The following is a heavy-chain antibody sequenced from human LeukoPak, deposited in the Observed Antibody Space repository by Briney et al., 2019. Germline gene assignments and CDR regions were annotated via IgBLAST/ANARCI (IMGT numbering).Heavy chain of an antibody. CDR3: ARAMAVAGEVYYYYGMDV. Sequence: GSSVKVSCKASGGTFSSYAISWVRQAPGQGLEWMGGIIPIFGTANYAQKFQGRVTITADESTSTAYMELSSLRSEDTAVYYCARAMAVAGEVYYYYGMDVWGQGTTVTVSS. D-gene: IGHD6-19*01. V-gene: IGHV1-69*01. CDR1: GGTFSSYA. CDR2: IIPIFGTA. J-gene: IGHJ6*02.